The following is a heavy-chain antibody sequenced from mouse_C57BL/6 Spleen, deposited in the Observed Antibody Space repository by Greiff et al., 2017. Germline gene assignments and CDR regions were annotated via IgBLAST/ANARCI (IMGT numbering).Heavy chain of an antibody. CDR1: GFTFSDYG. CDR2: ISSGSSTI. D-gene: IGHD2-1*01. Sequence: EVHLVESGGGLVKPGGSLKLSCAASGFTFSDYGMHWVRQAPEKGLEWVAYISSGSSTIYYADTVKGRFTISRDNAKNTLFLQMTSLRSEDTAMYYCAREYRNYVFAYWGQGTLVTVSA. J-gene: IGHJ3*01. CDR3: AREYRNYVFAY. V-gene: IGHV5-17*01.